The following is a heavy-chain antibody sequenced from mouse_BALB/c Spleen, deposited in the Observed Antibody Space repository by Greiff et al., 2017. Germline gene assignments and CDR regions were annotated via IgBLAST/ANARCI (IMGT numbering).Heavy chain of an antibody. D-gene: IGHD2-3*01. Sequence: VQLKESGGDLVKPGGSLKLSCAASGFTFSSYGMSWVRQTPDKRLEWVATISSGGSYTYYPDSVKGRFTISRDNPKNTLFLQMTSLRSEDTAMYYCARSDGYYERNWFAYWGQGTLVTVSA. CDR2: ISSGGSYT. J-gene: IGHJ3*01. CDR3: ARSDGYYERNWFAY. V-gene: IGHV5-6*01. CDR1: GFTFSSYG.